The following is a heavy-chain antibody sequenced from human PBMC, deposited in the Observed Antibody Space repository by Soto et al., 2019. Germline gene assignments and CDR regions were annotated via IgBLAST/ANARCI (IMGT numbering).Heavy chain of an antibody. V-gene: IGHV3-23*01. CDR2: INSGGGTT. CDR1: GFTFSTYA. Sequence: GGSLRLSCAASGFTFSTYAMAWVRQAPGKGLEWVSSINSGGGTTYYADSVKGRFTISRDSFQNTLDLQMNSLRADDTAVYYCARRGVYAGSGYIDDYWGQGILVTVSS. J-gene: IGHJ4*02. D-gene: IGHD3-22*01. CDR3: ARRGVYAGSGYIDDY.